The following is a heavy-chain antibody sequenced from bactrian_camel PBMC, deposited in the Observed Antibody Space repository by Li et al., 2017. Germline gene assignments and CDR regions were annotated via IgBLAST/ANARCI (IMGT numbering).Heavy chain of an antibody. Sequence: HVQLVESGGGSVQAGGSLRLSCAVSGYTYSRACMGWIRQAPEKGPEGVAAIDSDEITSYTDAAKGRFTLSQDNANRTLYLHMTDLKPEDTAMYYCVADCDPKAMHGMQATGVMYYQDFCYWGQGTQVTVS. CDR3: VADCDPKAMHGMQATGVMYYQDFCY. CDR2: IDSDEIT. J-gene: IGHJ6*01. V-gene: IGHV3S26*01. D-gene: IGHD3*01. CDR1: GYTYSRAC.